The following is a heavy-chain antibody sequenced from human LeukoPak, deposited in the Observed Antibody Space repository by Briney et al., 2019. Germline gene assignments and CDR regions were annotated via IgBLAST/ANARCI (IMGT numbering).Heavy chain of an antibody. J-gene: IGHJ4*02. CDR3: ASPGRFGEFVFDY. D-gene: IGHD3-10*01. CDR2: IYPGDSDT. V-gene: IGHV5-51*01. Sequence: GESLKISCKGSGYTFTTYWIGWVRQMPGKGLEWMGIIYPGDSDTTYSPSSQGQVTISADKSISTAYLQWSSLKASDTAMYYCASPGRFGEFVFDYWGQGTLVTVSS. CDR1: GYTFTTYW.